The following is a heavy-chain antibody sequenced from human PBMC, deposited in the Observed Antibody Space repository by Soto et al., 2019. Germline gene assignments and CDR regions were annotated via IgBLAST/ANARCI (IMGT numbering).Heavy chain of an antibody. D-gene: IGHD6-13*01. J-gene: IGHJ6*02. Sequence: QVQLVESGGGVVQPGRSLRLSCAASGFTFSSYAMHWVCQAPGKGLEWVAVISYDGSNKYYADSVKGRFTISRDNSKNTLYLQMNSLRAEDTAVYYCARDHRIAAAGTNYYYGMDVWGQGTTVTVSS. V-gene: IGHV3-30-3*01. CDR2: ISYDGSNK. CDR1: GFTFSSYA. CDR3: ARDHRIAAAGTNYYYGMDV.